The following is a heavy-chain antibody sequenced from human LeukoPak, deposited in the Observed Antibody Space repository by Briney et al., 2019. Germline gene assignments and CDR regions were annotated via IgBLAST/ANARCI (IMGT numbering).Heavy chain of an antibody. D-gene: IGHD3-22*01. CDR1: RGTFSSYA. CDR3: ARDSNYDSSGYYLCAFDI. J-gene: IGHJ3*02. V-gene: IGHV1-69*05. Sequence: SAKVSCKASRGTFSSYAISWVRQAPGPGLEWMGRIIPIFGTANYAKKFQGRVTITTDESTSTAYMELSSLRSEDTAVYYCARDSNYDSSGYYLCAFDIWGQGTMVTVSS. CDR2: IIPIFGTA.